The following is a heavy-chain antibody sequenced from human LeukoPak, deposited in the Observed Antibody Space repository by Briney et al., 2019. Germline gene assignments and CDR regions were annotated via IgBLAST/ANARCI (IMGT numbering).Heavy chain of an antibody. D-gene: IGHD5-18*01. V-gene: IGHV3-74*03. CDR3: ARANMIWLNY. CDR2: ITSDGTII. CDR1: GFSFSTTW. J-gene: IGHJ4*02. Sequence: GGSLRHSCAACGFSFSTTWMHWVRQPPGQGLVWVARITSDGTIISYAESVKGRFTISRDNAKNTLFLQMSSLRAEDAAVYYCARANMIWLNYWGQGTLVTVSS.